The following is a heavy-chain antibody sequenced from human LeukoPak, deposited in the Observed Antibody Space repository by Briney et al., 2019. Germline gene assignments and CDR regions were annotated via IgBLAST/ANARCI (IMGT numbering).Heavy chain of an antibody. Sequence: NPSETLSLTCTVSGGSVSSGSYYWSWLRQPPGKGLEWIGYIYYSGSTNYNPSLKSRVTISVDASKNQFSQKLSSVTAADTAVYYCARYGLPDYDIRDPSYLAYGAQETLVTVSS. J-gene: IGHJ4*02. D-gene: IGHD3-16*01. V-gene: IGHV4-61*01. CDR2: IYYSGST. CDR3: ARYGLPDYDIRDPSYLAY. CDR1: GGSVSSGSYY.